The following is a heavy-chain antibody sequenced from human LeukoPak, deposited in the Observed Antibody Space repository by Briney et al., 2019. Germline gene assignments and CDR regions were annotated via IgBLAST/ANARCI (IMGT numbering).Heavy chain of an antibody. CDR3: ARGRGLGVVSPYFDY. D-gene: IGHD3-3*01. Sequence: GGSLRLSCAASGFTFSSYAMSWVRQAPGKGLEWVSAISGSGGSTYYADSVRGRFTISRDNSKNIVSLQMNNLRAEDTAVYYCARGRGLGVVSPYFDYWGQGTLVTVSS. V-gene: IGHV3-23*01. CDR1: GFTFSSYA. J-gene: IGHJ4*02. CDR2: ISGSGGST.